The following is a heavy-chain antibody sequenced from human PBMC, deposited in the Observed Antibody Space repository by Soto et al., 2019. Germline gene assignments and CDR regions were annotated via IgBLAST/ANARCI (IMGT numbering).Heavy chain of an antibody. D-gene: IGHD3-16*01. CDR2: IYYSGST. J-gene: IGHJ6*02. CDR3: ARDRNYDYGMDV. CDR1: FGSMNNHY. Sequence: SETLSLTCSVSFGSMNNHYWSWIRQPPGKGLEWIGYIYYSGSTNYNPSLKSRVTISIDTSKSQFSLKLSSVTAADTAVYYCARDRNYDYGMDVWVQGTTVT. V-gene: IGHV4-59*11.